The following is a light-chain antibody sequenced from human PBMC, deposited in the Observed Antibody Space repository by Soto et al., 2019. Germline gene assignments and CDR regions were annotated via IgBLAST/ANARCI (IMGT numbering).Light chain of an antibody. J-gene: IGLJ2*01. Sequence: QSALTQPPSASGSPGQSVTLSCTGMSSDVGGYNYVSWYQQHPGKAPKLMIYEVTKRPSGVPDRFSGSKSGNTASLTVSGLQAEDEADYYCSSYAGSNSVLFGGGTKVTVL. V-gene: IGLV2-8*01. CDR2: EVT. CDR1: SSDVGGYNY. CDR3: SSYAGSNSVL.